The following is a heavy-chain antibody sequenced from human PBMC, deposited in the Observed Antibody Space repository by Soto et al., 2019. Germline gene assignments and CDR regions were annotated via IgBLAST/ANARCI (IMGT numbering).Heavy chain of an antibody. V-gene: IGHV1-46*01. CDR2: INPSGIST. Sequence: ASVKVSCKASGYTFTKYYIHWVLQAPGQGPEWMGLINPSGISTNYAQRFQGRVTMTRDTSTTTVFMELSSLRSEDTAIYYCARSDKVVVAASSPVYFDYWGKGTLVTVSS. J-gene: IGHJ4*02. D-gene: IGHD2-15*01. CDR3: ARSDKVVVAASSPVYFDY. CDR1: GYTFTKYY.